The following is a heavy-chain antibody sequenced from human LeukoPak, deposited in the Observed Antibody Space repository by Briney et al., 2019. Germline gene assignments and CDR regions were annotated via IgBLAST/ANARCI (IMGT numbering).Heavy chain of an antibody. CDR2: LSGRSNSI. CDR3: AMTTVGFDY. CDR1: IITITITG. J-gene: IGHJ4*02. Sequence: LSLTSTTTIITITITGTNRVSPTPTNTNGWVSYLSGRSNSIYYAASVKGRFTISRDNAKNSLYLQMNSLRAEDTAVYYCAMTTVGFDYWGQGTLVTVSS. D-gene: IGHD4-23*01. V-gene: IGHV3-48*01.